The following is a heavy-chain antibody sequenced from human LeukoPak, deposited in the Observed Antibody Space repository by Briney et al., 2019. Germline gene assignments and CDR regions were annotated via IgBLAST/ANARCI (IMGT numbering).Heavy chain of an antibody. J-gene: IGHJ3*02. CDR2: ISSSSSTI. V-gene: IGHV3-48*01. CDR3: ARRQYCSSTSCSDAFDI. D-gene: IGHD2-2*01. Sequence: PGGSLRLSCAASGFTFSSYSMNWVRQAPGKGLEWVSYISSSSSTIYYADSVKGRFTISRDNAKNSLYLQMNSLRAEDTAVYYCARRQYCSSTSCSDAFDIWGQGTMVTVSS. CDR1: GFTFSSYS.